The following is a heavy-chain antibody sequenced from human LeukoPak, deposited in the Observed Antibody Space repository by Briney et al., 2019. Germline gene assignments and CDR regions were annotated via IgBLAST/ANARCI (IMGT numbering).Heavy chain of an antibody. D-gene: IGHD2-21*02. CDR2: IRYDGSNK. J-gene: IGHJ4*02. CDR1: GSTFSSYG. CDR3: AKAAVLLKELDY. V-gene: IGHV3-30*02. Sequence: TGGSLRLSCAASGSTFSSYGMHWVRQAPGKGLEWVAFIRYDGSNKYYADSVKGRFTISRDNSKNTLYLQMNSLRAEDTAVYYCAKAAVLLKELDYWGQGTLVTVSS.